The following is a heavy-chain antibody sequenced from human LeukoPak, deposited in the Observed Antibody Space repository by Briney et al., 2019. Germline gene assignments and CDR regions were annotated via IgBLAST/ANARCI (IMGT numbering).Heavy chain of an antibody. CDR3: ARSKCGSTSCYGGNWFDP. CDR2: IYHSGST. V-gene: IGHV4-38-2*01. Sequence: SETLSLTCAVSGYSISTGYYWGWIRQPPGKGLGWIGTIYHSGSTYYNPSLKSRVNISVDTSKNKFSLKLSSVTAADTALYYCARSKCGSTSCYGGNWFDPWGQGTLVTVSS. CDR1: GYSISTGYY. D-gene: IGHD2-2*01. J-gene: IGHJ5*02.